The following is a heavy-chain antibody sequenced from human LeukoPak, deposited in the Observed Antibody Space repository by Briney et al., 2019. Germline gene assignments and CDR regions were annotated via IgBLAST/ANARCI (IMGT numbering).Heavy chain of an antibody. CDR2: IYYSGST. Sequence: PSETLSLTCTVSGGSISSSTSYWGWIRQPPGKGLEWIGSIYYSGSTYYNPSLKSRVTISVDTSKNQFSLKLSSVTAADTAVYYCARETATYYGSGSYAEYWGQGTLVTVSS. CDR3: ARETATYYGSGSYAEY. CDR1: GGSISSSTSY. V-gene: IGHV4-39*07. D-gene: IGHD3-10*01. J-gene: IGHJ4*02.